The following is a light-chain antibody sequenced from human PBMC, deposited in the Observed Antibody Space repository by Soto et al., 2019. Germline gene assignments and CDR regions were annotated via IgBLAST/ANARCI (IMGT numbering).Light chain of an antibody. CDR3: QKYNSAPLT. J-gene: IGKJ4*01. Sequence: DIQMTQSPSSLSASVGDRVTITCRASQGITNYLAWYQQKPGRVPKLLIYATTTLQSGVPSRFSGSGSGTDFTLTISSQQPDDVATYYCQKYNSAPLTFGGGTKVVIK. CDR1: QGITNY. V-gene: IGKV1-27*01. CDR2: ATT.